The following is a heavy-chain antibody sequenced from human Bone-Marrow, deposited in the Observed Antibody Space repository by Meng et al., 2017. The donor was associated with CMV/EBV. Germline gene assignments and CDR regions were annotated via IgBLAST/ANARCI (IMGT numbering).Heavy chain of an antibody. Sequence: GGSLRLSCVASGFTFDDYAMHWVRQAPGTGLEWVSGITWNSGRTGYADSVKGRFTISRDNSKNTLYLQMNSLRAEDTAVYYCAKDLHRGEWLVKSYYFDYWGQGTLVTVSS. D-gene: IGHD6-19*01. CDR1: GFTFDDYA. CDR3: AKDLHRGEWLVKSYYFDY. J-gene: IGHJ4*02. CDR2: ITWNSGRT. V-gene: IGHV3-9*01.